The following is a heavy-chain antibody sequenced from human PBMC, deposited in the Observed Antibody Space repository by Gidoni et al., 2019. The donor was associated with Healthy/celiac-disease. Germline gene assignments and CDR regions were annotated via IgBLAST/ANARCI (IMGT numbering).Heavy chain of an antibody. Sequence: EVQLLESGGGLVQPGGSLRLSCAASGFTFSSYAMSWVRQGPGKRLGWVSAISGSGGSTYYADSVKGRFTICRDNSKNTLYLQMNSLGAEDTAVYYCAKTDSRIAVAGTLSDYWGQGTLVTVSS. D-gene: IGHD6-19*01. J-gene: IGHJ4*02. CDR3: AKTDSRIAVAGTLSDY. CDR2: ISGSGGST. CDR1: GFTFSSYA. V-gene: IGHV3-23*01.